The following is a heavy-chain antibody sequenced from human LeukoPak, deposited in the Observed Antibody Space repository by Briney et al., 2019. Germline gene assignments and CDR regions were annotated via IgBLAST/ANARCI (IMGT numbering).Heavy chain of an antibody. V-gene: IGHV3-30-3*01. Sequence: GGSLRLSCAASGFTFSSYAMHWVRQAPGKGLEWVAVISYDGSNKYYADSVKGRFTISRDNSKNSLYLQMNSLRAEDTAVYYCAARTSYRYYYYGMDVWGQGTTVTVSS. D-gene: IGHD1-26*01. CDR3: AARTSYRYYYYGMDV. CDR2: ISYDGSNK. CDR1: GFTFSSYA. J-gene: IGHJ6*02.